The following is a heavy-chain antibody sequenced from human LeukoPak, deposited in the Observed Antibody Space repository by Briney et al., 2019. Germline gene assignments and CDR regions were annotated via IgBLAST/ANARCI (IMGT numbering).Heavy chain of an antibody. CDR2: IRSKAYGGTT. J-gene: IGHJ3*02. Sequence: GGSLRLSCTASGFTFGDYAMSWFRQAPGKGLEWVGFIRSKAYGGTTEYAASVKGRFTISRDDSKSIAYLQMNSLKTEDTAVYYCTRAEYSSGWHDAFDIWGQGTMVPVSS. CDR1: GFTFGDYA. CDR3: TRAEYSSGWHDAFDI. D-gene: IGHD6-19*01. V-gene: IGHV3-49*03.